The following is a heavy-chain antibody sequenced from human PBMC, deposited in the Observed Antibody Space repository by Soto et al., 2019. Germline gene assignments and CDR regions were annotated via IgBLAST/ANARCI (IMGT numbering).Heavy chain of an antibody. CDR3: ARRDRSGYSYWLDT. V-gene: IGHV4-31*02. D-gene: IGHD3-3*01. CDR2: ISDSGST. J-gene: IGHJ5*02. CDR1: VGSISDGYC. Sequence: SETLSVTWTVSVGSISDGYCWSWIRQHPGKGLEWIGSISDSGSTSYNPSLKSRLTISVDTSKNQFSLNLSSVTAADTAVYYCARRDRSGYSYWLDTWGQGTLVTVSS.